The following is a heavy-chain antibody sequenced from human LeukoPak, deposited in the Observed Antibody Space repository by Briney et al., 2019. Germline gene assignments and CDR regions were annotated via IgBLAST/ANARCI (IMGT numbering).Heavy chain of an antibody. CDR3: ARDPPPDDNSGYLDY. CDR1: GFTFSSYS. Sequence: KPGGSLRLSCAASGFTFSSYSMNWVRQAPGKGLEWVSSISSSSSYIYYADSVKGRFTISRDNAKNSLYLQMNSLRAEDTAVYYCARDPPPDDNSGYLDYWGQGTLVTVSS. V-gene: IGHV3-21*01. J-gene: IGHJ4*02. CDR2: ISSSSSYI. D-gene: IGHD3-22*01.